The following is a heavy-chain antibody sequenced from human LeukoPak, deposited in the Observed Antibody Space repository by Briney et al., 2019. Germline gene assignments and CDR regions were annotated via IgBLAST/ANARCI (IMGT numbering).Heavy chain of an antibody. CDR3: ARGPKIGYGYFTED. Sequence: ASVKVSCKVSGYTLTELSMHWVRQAPGKGLEWMGGFDPEDGETIYARKFQGRVTMTEDTSTDTAYMELSSLRSEDTAVYYCARGPKIGYGYFTEDWGQGTLVTVSS. CDR1: GYTLTELS. J-gene: IGHJ4*02. V-gene: IGHV1-24*01. CDR2: FDPEDGET. D-gene: IGHD5-18*01.